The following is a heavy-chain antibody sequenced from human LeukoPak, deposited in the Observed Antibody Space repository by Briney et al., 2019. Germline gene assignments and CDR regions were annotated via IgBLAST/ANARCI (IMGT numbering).Heavy chain of an antibody. Sequence: ASVKVSCKASGGTFSSYAISWVRQAPGQGLERMGRIIPIFGTANYAQKFQGRVTITTDESTSTAYMELSSLRSEDTAVYYCAISVTMVVTPLLDPWGQGTLVTVSS. CDR3: AISVTMVVTPLLDP. J-gene: IGHJ5*02. CDR1: GGTFSSYA. CDR2: IIPIFGTA. D-gene: IGHD4-23*01. V-gene: IGHV1-69*05.